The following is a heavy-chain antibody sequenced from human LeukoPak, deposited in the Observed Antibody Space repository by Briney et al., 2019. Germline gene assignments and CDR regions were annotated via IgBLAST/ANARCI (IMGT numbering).Heavy chain of an antibody. J-gene: IGHJ4*02. Sequence: GGSLRLSCAASGFTFSSYAMSWVRQAPGKGLEWVSAIGGSGGSTYYADSVKGRFTISRDNSKNTLYLQMNSLRAEDTAVYYCAKDRGGYSSSSDYWGQGTLVTVSS. CDR2: IGGSGGST. D-gene: IGHD6-6*01. V-gene: IGHV3-23*01. CDR1: GFTFSSYA. CDR3: AKDRGGYSSSSDY.